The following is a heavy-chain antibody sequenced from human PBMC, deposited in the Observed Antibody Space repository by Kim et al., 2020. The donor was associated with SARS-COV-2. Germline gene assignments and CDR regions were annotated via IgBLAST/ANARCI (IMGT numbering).Heavy chain of an antibody. CDR2: ISGSGGST. CDR3: AAGPIAVTGQWV. Sequence: GGSLRLSCAASGFTFSSYAMSWVRQAPGKGLEWVAAISGSGGSTYYADSVKGRFTISRDNSKNTLYLQMNSLRAEDTAVYYCAAGPIAVTGQWVGGPGTLVTASS. J-gene: IGHJ4*02. D-gene: IGHD6-19*01. V-gene: IGHV3-23*01. CDR1: GFTFSSYA.